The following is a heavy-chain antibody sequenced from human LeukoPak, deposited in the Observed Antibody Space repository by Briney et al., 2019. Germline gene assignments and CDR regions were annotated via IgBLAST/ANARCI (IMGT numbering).Heavy chain of an antibody. J-gene: IGHJ4*02. D-gene: IGHD3-22*01. CDR3: ARDLRSESSGYHHELDY. CDR2: ISVYNDNT. CDR1: GYTFTNYG. V-gene: IGHV1-18*01. Sequence: ASVKVSCKPSGYTFTNYGVSWVRQAPGQGLEWMGWISVYNDNTNYAQRLQGRVTMTTDTSTNTAYMELRSLRSDDTAVYYCARDLRSESSGYHHELDYWGQGTLVSVSS.